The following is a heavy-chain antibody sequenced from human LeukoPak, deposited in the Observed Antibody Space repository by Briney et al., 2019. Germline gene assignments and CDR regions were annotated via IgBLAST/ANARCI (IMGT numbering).Heavy chain of an antibody. V-gene: IGHV3-74*01. CDR2: IQGDGSGI. J-gene: IGHJ4*02. D-gene: IGHD3-10*01. CDR1: GFSFSTTW. Sequence: PGGSLRLSCAASGFSFSTTWMHWVRQVPGKGLVWVSRIQGDGSGIIYADSVKGRFTISRDNAKNSLSLQMNSLRAEDTAVYYCARPYYYSSRSLPYWGQGTLVTVSS. CDR3: ARPYYYSSRSLPY.